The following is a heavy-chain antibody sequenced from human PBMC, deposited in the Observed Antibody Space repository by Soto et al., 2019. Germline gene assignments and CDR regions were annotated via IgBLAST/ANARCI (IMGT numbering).Heavy chain of an antibody. Sequence: QVQLVQSGAEVKKPGSSVKVSCKASGGTFSSYTISWVRQAPGQGLEWMGRIIPILGIANYAQKFQGRVTITADKSTSTAYMELSSLRSEDTAVYYCAWYSGSYHGPRRVGYYYYGMDVWGQGTTVTVSS. CDR2: IIPILGIA. CDR3: AWYSGSYHGPRRVGYYYYGMDV. V-gene: IGHV1-69*02. J-gene: IGHJ6*02. CDR1: GGTFSSYT. D-gene: IGHD1-26*01.